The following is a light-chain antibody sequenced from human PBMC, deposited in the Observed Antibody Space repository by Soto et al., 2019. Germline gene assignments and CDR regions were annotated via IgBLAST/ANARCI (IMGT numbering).Light chain of an antibody. CDR3: CSYAGSSTSWV. V-gene: IGLV2-23*02. J-gene: IGLJ3*02. CDR1: SSDLGSYNL. Sequence: QSALTQPASVSGSPGQSLTISCTGTSSDLGSYNLVSWYQQHPGKAPKLMIYEVNKRPSGVSNRFSASKSGNTASLTISGVQAEDEADYYCCSYAGSSTSWVFGGRTKLTVL. CDR2: EVN.